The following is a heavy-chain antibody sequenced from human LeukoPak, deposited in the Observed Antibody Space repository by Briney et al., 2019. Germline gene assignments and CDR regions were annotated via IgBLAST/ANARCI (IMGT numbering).Heavy chain of an antibody. V-gene: IGHV3-7*03. Sequence: GGSLRLSCAASGFTFSSYWMIWVRQAPGKGLEWVANIKQDGSEKYYVDSVKGRFTISRDNAKNSVYLQTNSLRAEDTAVYYCAKDAQLRSRWFDPWGQGTLVTVSS. CDR3: AKDAQLRSRWFDP. CDR2: IKQDGSEK. J-gene: IGHJ5*02. CDR1: GFTFSSYW. D-gene: IGHD2/OR15-2a*01.